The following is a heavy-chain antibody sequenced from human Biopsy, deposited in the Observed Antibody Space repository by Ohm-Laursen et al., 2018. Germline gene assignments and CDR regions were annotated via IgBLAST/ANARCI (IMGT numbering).Heavy chain of an antibody. D-gene: IGHD3-10*01. CDR2: ISSSTSYI. V-gene: IGHV3-11*06. J-gene: IGHJ4*02. CDR3: ARVRLVRKIISQPGDY. Sequence: SLRLSCAASGFSFSDYHMRWIRQAPGKGLEWVSSISSSTSYIYYADSVKGRFTVSRDNAKNSLYLQMNSLRAEDTAVYYCARVRLVRKIISQPGDYWGQGTLVTVSP. CDR1: GFSFSDYH.